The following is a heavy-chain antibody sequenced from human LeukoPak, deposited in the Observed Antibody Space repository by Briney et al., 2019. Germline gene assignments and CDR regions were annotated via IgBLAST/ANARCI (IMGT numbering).Heavy chain of an antibody. D-gene: IGHD6-19*01. CDR1: GYTFTSYD. J-gene: IGHJ6*02. CDR2: MNPNSGNT. CDR3: ARGLFPSDSSGWYGHNYYYYGMDV. Sequence: ASVKVSCTASGYTFTSYDINWVRQATGQGLEWMGWMNPNSGNTGYAQKFQGRVTMTRNTSISTAYMELSSLRSEGTAVYYCARGLFPSDSSGWYGHNYYYYGMDVWGQGTTVTVSS. V-gene: IGHV1-8*01.